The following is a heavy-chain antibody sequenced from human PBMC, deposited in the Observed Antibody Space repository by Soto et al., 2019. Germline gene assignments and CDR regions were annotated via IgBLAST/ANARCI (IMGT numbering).Heavy chain of an antibody. Sequence: QVHLVESGGGVVQPGRSLRLSCAASGFTFSSNCMHWVRQAPGKGLEWVAVIWYDGNKKYYGDSVRGRFTISRDNSKNTLYLEMNSLRAEDTAVYYCVVDTSGLLDYWGQGTQVTVST. CDR2: IWYDGNKK. V-gene: IGHV3-33*03. CDR1: GFTFSSNC. CDR3: VVDTSGLLDY. D-gene: IGHD3-22*01. J-gene: IGHJ4*02.